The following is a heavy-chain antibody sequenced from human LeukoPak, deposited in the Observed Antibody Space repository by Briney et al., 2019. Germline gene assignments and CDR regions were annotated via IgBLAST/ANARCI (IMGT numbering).Heavy chain of an antibody. CDR3: ARDSSSWGIPYYYMDV. CDR2: INAGNGNT. J-gene: IGHJ6*03. CDR1: GYTFTSYA. D-gene: IGHD6-13*01. V-gene: IGHV1-3*03. Sequence: GASVKVSCKASGYTFTSYAMHWVRQAPGQRLEWMGWINAGNGNTKYSQEFQGRVTITRDTSASTAYMELSSLRSEDMAVYYCARDSSSWGIPYYYMDVWGKGTTVTVSS.